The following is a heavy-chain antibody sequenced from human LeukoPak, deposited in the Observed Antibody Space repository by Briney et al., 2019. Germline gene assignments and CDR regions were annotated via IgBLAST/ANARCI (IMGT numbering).Heavy chain of an antibody. CDR1: GGTFSSYA. D-gene: IGHD5-18*01. V-gene: IGHV1-69*01. CDR2: IIPIFGTA. CDR3: ARVNTAMVFDY. Sequence: ASVKVSCKASGGTFSSYAISWVRQAPGQGLEWMGGIIPIFGTANYAQKFQGRVTITADESTSTAYMDLSSLRSEDTAVSYCARVNTAMVFDYWGQGTLVTASS. J-gene: IGHJ4*02.